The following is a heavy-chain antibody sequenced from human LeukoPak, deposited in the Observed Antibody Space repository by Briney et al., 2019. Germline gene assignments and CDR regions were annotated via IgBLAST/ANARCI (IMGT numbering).Heavy chain of an antibody. CDR1: GDSINSGGYY. J-gene: IGHJ4*02. V-gene: IGHV4-31*03. CDR2: IYYSGSI. CDR3: ARSPTDRYYDGSGYFDF. Sequence: SQTLSLTCTISGDSINSGGYYWSWIRLHPGKGLEWIGYIYYSGSIYFNPSPRSRVIISIDTSKNQFSLKLSSVTAADTAVYYCARSPTDRYYDGSGYFDFWGQGALVTVSS. D-gene: IGHD3-22*01.